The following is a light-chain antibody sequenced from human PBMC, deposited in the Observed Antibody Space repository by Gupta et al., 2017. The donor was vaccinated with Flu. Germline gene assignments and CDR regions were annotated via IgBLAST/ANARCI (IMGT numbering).Light chain of an antibody. J-gene: IGLJ2*01. CDR1: SSNIGAGFD. Sequence: TISCTGSSSNIGAGFDVYWYQQLPGTAPNLLLYGNTNRPSGVPDRFSGSKSGTSASLAVSGLQAEEEAEYYCQSYDNSLSGYVIFGGGTKLTVL. CDR2: GNT. CDR3: QSYDNSLSGYVI. V-gene: IGLV1-40*01.